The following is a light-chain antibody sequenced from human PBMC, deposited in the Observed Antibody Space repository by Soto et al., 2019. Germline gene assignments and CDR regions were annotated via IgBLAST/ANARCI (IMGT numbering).Light chain of an antibody. J-gene: IGKJ5*01. CDR2: AAS. Sequence: EILLTQSPATLSVSPGERATLSCRSSQSVNRNLGWYQQKPGQAPRLLIFAASTRAPGIPARFSGSGSGTEFTLTISVLQSEDFAVYYCQQYNSWTSITFGQGTRLEVK. CDR3: QQYNSWTSIT. V-gene: IGKV3-15*01. CDR1: QSVNRN.